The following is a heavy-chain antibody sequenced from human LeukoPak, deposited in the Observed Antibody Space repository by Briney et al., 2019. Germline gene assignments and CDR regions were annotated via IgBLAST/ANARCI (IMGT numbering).Heavy chain of an antibody. D-gene: IGHD3-9*01. CDR1: GGTFSSYA. J-gene: IGHJ4*02. V-gene: IGHV1-69*13. CDR3: ARGSDDILTGYYRN. Sequence: SVKVSCKAAGGTFSSYAISWVRQAPGQGLEWMGGIIPIFGTANYAQKFQGRVTISADESTSTAYMELSSLRSEDTAVYYCARGSDDILTGYYRNWGQGTLVTVSS. CDR2: IIPIFGTA.